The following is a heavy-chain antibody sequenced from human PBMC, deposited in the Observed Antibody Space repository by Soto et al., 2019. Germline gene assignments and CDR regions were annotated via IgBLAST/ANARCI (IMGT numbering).Heavy chain of an antibody. CDR3: ARLRYDFWSGYSGNWFDP. J-gene: IGHJ5*02. CDR2: IYYSGST. V-gene: IGHV4-39*01. CDR1: GGSISSSSYY. Sequence: QLQLQESGPGLVKPSETLSLTCTVSGGSISSSSYYWGWIRQPPGKGLEWIGSIYYSGSTYYNPSLKSRGTIAVDRSQNPFALKLSSVTAADTAVYYCARLRYDFWSGYSGNWFDPWGQGTLVTVSS. D-gene: IGHD3-3*01.